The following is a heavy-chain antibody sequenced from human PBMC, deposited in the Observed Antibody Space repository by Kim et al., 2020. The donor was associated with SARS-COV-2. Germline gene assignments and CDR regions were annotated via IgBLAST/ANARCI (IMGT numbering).Heavy chain of an antibody. D-gene: IGHD3-16*01. Sequence: GGSLRLSCTTSGFTFSAYDMNWVRRAPGKGLEWLSFITKSSATIFYADSVKGRFTTSRDNAKNSLYLQMSSLRDEDTALYYCVRDRWGGPFDMWGQGTMV. CDR2: ITKSSATI. V-gene: IGHV3-48*02. CDR1: GFTFSAYD. CDR3: VRDRWGGPFDM. J-gene: IGHJ3*02.